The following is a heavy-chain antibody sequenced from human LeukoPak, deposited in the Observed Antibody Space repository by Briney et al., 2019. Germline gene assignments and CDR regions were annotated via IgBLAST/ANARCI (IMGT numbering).Heavy chain of an antibody. CDR2: IYHSGST. V-gene: IGHV4-38-2*01. CDR1: GYSISSGYY. D-gene: IGHD3-10*01. J-gene: IGHJ4*02. CDR3: ARYNGSGSYYTCFDY. Sequence: SETLSLTCAVSGYSISSGYYWGWIRQPPGKGLEWIGSIYHSGSTYYNPSLKSRVTISVDTSKNQFSLKLSSVTAADTAVYYCARYNGSGSYYTCFDYWGQGTLVTVSS.